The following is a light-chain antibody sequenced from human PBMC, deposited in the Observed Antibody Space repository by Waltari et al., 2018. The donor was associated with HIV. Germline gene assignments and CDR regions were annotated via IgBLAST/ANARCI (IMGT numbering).Light chain of an antibody. CDR1: SSNIGSHT. Sequence: QSVLTQPPSASGTPGQRVTIPCSGTSSNIGSHTVDWYQQLPGAAPKLLIYSTNQRPSGVPDRVSVSRSGTSASLAISGLQSEDEADYFCATWDDSLNGHVFGGGTKLT. V-gene: IGLV1-44*01. CDR2: STN. CDR3: ATWDDSLNGHV. J-gene: IGLJ3*02.